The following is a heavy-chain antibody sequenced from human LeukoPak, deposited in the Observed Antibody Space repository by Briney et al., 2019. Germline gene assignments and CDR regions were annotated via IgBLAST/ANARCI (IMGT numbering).Heavy chain of an antibody. CDR2: ISSSGSTI. Sequence: PGGSLRLSCVASGFTFNSYSMNWVRQAPGKGLEWVSYISSSGSTIYYADSVKGRFTISRDNAKNSLYLQMNSLRAEDTAVYYCAELGITMIGGVWGKGTAVTISS. J-gene: IGHJ6*04. CDR1: GFTFNSYS. CDR3: AELGITMIGGV. D-gene: IGHD3-10*02. V-gene: IGHV3-48*04.